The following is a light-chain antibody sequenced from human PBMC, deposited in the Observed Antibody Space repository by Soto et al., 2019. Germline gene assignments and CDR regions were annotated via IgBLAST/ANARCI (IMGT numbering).Light chain of an antibody. CDR3: SSFTGSNYV. J-gene: IGLJ1*01. CDR2: DVS. CDR1: ISDVGGYNF. Sequence: SALTQPASVSESPGQSITISCTGTISDVGGYNFVSWYQQYPGKAPKLMICDVSNRPSGVSNRFSGSKSGNTASLTISGLQAEDEADYYCSSFTGSNYVFGTVTKVTVL. V-gene: IGLV2-14*03.